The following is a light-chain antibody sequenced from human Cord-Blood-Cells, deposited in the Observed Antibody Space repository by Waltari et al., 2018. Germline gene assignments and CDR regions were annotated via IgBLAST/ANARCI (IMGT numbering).Light chain of an antibody. CDR3: MQGTHWLYT. V-gene: IGKV2-30*02. CDR1: QSLVHSDGNTY. Sequence: DVVMTQSPLSLPVTLGQPASISCRSSQSLVHSDGNTYLNWFQQRPGQSPRRLIYKVSNRDSVVPDRFSGSGSGTDFTLKISRVEAEDVGVYYCMQGTHWLYTFGQGTKLEIK. CDR2: KVS. J-gene: IGKJ2*01.